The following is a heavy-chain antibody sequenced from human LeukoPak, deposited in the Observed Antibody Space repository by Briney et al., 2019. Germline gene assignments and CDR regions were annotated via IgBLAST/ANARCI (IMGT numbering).Heavy chain of an antibody. Sequence: SVKVSCKASGGTFSSYAISWVRQAPGQGLEWMGGIIPIFGTANYAQKFQGRVTITADESTSTAYMELSSLRSEDTAVYYCAQGGYQLLYKDYYYYCYMDVWGKGTTVTVSS. CDR2: IIPIFGTA. D-gene: IGHD2-2*01. V-gene: IGHV1-69*13. J-gene: IGHJ6*03. CDR1: GGTFSSYA. CDR3: AQGGYQLLYKDYYYYCYMDV.